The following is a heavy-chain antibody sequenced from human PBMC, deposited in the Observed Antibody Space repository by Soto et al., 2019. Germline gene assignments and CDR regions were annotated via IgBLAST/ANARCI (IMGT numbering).Heavy chain of an antibody. Sequence: ASVKVSCKASGYTFTSYYMHWVRQAPGQGLEWMGIINPSGGSTSYAQKFQGRVTMTRDTSTSTVYMELSSLRSEDTAVYYCARSTTVISYYYYGMDVWVQGTTVTVSS. CDR2: INPSGGST. CDR1: GYTFTSYY. D-gene: IGHD4-4*01. V-gene: IGHV1-46*01. J-gene: IGHJ6*02. CDR3: ARSTTVISYYYYGMDV.